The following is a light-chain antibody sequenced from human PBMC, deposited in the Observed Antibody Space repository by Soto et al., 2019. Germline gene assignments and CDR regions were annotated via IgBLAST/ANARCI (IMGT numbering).Light chain of an antibody. CDR3: QLSGSATPYI. V-gene: IGKV3-20*01. CDR1: QSLDSTY. J-gene: IGKJ2*01. Sequence: EVVLTQSPGTLSLSPGERATLSCRASQSLDSTYLAWYQQKPGQSPRLVIYGASRRATGIPDRFSGSGSGTDFNLTIGRLEPEDCVVYYCQLSGSATPYIVGAGTRLDI. CDR2: GAS.